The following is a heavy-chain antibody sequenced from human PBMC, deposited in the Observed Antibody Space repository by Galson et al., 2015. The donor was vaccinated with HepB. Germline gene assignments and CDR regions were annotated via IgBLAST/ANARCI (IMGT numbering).Heavy chain of an antibody. Sequence: SVKVSCKASGYTFTSYGISWVRQAPGQGLEWMGWISAYNGNTNYAQKLQGRVTMTTDTSTSTAYMELRSLRSDDTAVYYCAAGYCSSTSCPPGYYYYYMDVWGKGTTATVSS. CDR2: ISAYNGNT. V-gene: IGHV1-18*01. J-gene: IGHJ6*03. CDR1: GYTFTSYG. D-gene: IGHD2-2*01. CDR3: AAGYCSSTSCPPGYYYYYMDV.